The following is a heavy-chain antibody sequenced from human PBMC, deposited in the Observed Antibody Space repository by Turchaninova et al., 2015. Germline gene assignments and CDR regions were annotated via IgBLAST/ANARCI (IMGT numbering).Heavy chain of an antibody. CDR1: GYNVNHYA. V-gene: IGHV7-4-1*02. CDR2: INTNTGKP. J-gene: IGHJ4*02. Sequence: QVQLVQSGSELEKPGASVKVSCKDSGYNVNHYAINWVRQAPGQGLEWMGWINTNTGKPTYAQGFTGRFCFSLDTSVRTAYLQISSLKAEDTAVYYCAREFYYYGSGSYYKSFDYWGQGTLVTVSS. D-gene: IGHD3-10*01. CDR3: AREFYYYGSGSYYKSFDY.